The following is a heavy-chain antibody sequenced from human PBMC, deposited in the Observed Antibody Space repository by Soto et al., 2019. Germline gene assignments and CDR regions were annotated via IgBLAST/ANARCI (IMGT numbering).Heavy chain of an antibody. CDR1: GYTFTGYD. J-gene: IGHJ4*02. V-gene: IGHV1-8*01. Sequence: GASVKVSCKASGYTFTGYDINWVRQATGQGLEWMGWMNPNSGNTGYAQKFQGRVTMTRNTSISTAYMELSSLRSEDTAVYYCARGIDILTGYGYWGQGTLVTVSS. CDR3: ARGIDILTGYGY. CDR2: MNPNSGNT. D-gene: IGHD3-9*01.